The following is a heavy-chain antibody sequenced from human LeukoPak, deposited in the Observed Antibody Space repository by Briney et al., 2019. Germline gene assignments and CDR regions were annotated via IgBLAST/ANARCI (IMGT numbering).Heavy chain of an antibody. V-gene: IGHV3-48*03. Sequence: GGSLRLSCAASGFTFCSYVMNCVREALGEGVEWVSYISSSGGIVYYADSVKGRFTISRDNAKNSLYLQMNSLRAEDTAVYYCASGSYSSSWYSSYYYYGMDVWGKGTTVTVSS. CDR1: GFTFCSYV. CDR2: ISSSGGIV. D-gene: IGHD6-13*01. J-gene: IGHJ6*04. CDR3: ASGSYSSSWYSSYYYYGMDV.